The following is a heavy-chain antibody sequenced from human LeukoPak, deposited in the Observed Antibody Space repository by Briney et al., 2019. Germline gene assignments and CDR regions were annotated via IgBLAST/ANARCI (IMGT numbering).Heavy chain of an antibody. Sequence: GGSLRLSCAASGFTFSSYGMHWVRQAPGKGLEWVSSISTSSSYIYYADSVKGRFTISRDNSKNTLYLQMNSLRAEDTAVYYCAKTIEYSSSSAHWGQGTLVTVSS. CDR1: GFTFSSYG. V-gene: IGHV3-21*04. J-gene: IGHJ4*02. CDR3: AKTIEYSSSSAH. CDR2: ISTSSSYI. D-gene: IGHD6-6*01.